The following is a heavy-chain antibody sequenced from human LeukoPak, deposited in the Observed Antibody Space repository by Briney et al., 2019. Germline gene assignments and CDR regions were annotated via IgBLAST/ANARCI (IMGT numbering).Heavy chain of an antibody. J-gene: IGHJ6*02. D-gene: IGHD2-15*01. CDR2: ISGSGSDL. CDR1: GFTFSDYY. V-gene: IGHV3-11*01. Sequence: GGSLRLSCVACGFTFSDYYMSWIRQAPGRGLECVSDISGSGSDLYYADSVKGRFTISRDNAKNSLYLQMNSLRAEDTAVYYCARSVGYYYTMDVWGQGTTVTVSS. CDR3: ARSVGYYYTMDV.